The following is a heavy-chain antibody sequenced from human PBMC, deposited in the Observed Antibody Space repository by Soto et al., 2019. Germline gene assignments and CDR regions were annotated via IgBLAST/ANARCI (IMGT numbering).Heavy chain of an antibody. D-gene: IGHD1-26*01. CDR3: ARILRQVGATAAYDN. V-gene: IGHV3-74*01. J-gene: IGHJ3*02. CDR1: GFSFSLYW. CDR2: INGDGSDT. Sequence: EVQLVESGGGLVQPGGSLRLSCAASGFSFSLYWMHWVRQAPGKGLVWVSRINGDGSDTSYGDSVKGRFTTTRDNAKNTFYLHMNSVGADDTAVYYCARILRQVGATAAYDNWGQGTMVTVSS.